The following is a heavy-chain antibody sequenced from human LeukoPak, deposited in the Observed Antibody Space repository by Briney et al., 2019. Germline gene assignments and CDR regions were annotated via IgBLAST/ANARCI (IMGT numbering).Heavy chain of an antibody. CDR2: IYTSGST. J-gene: IGHJ3*02. Sequence: SETLSLTCTVSGGSISSYYWSWIRQPAGKGLEWIGRIYTSGSTNYNPSLKSRVTMSVDTSKNQFSLKLSSVTAADTAVYYCARSEYSYGADAFDIWGQGTMVTVSS. V-gene: IGHV4-4*07. CDR3: ARSEYSYGADAFDI. CDR1: GGSISSYY. D-gene: IGHD5-18*01.